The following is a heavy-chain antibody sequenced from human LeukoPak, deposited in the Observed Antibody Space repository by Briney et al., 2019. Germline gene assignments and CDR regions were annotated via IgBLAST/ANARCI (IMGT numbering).Heavy chain of an antibody. J-gene: IGHJ4*02. V-gene: IGHV3-23*01. D-gene: IGHD5-12*01. Sequence: PGGSLRLSCAASGFTFSSYAMTWVCQAPGKGLEWVSSTFASGGSTYYADSVKGRFPISRDNSKNTLYLQMNSLRAEDTAVYYCAKPVGYGVATRFVPFDYWGQGTLVTVSS. CDR1: GFTFSSYA. CDR3: AKPVGYGVATRFVPFDY. CDR2: TFASGGST.